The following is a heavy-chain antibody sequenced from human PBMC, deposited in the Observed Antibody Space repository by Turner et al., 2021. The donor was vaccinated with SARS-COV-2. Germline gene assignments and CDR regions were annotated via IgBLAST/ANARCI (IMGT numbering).Heavy chain of an antibody. CDR3: ARELSNNWFDP. Sequence: QVLLQGSGPGLVKPSETLSLTCTVSGASINSYYWAWSRQPPGKRLEWIRYIYYRGSTNYNPSLKSRVTISVDTSKNKFSLKLTSVTAADTAVYYCARELSNNWFDPWGQGTLVTVSS. CDR1: GASINSYY. CDR2: IYYRGST. V-gene: IGHV4-59*01. J-gene: IGHJ5*02.